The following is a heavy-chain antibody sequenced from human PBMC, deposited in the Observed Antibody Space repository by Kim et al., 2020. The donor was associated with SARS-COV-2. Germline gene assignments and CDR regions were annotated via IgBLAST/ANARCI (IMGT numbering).Heavy chain of an antibody. Sequence: GGSLRLSCAASGFTFSSYAMHWVRQAPGKGLEWVAVISYDGSNKYYADSVKGRFTISRDNSKNTLYLQMNSLRAEDTAVYYCARDPRAYYDILNLGRKYGMDVWGQGTTVTVSS. CDR3: ARDPRAYYDILNLGRKYGMDV. J-gene: IGHJ6*02. CDR1: GFTFSSYA. CDR2: ISYDGSNK. V-gene: IGHV3-30*04. D-gene: IGHD3-9*01.